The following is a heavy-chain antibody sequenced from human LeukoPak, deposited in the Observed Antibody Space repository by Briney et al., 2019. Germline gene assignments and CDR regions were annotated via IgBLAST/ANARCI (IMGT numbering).Heavy chain of an antibody. CDR1: GYTFTGYY. D-gene: IGHD3-10*01. J-gene: IGHJ5*02. V-gene: IGHV1-2*02. CDR3: ARDGSGSTGYNWFDP. Sequence: ASVKVSCKASGYTFTGYYMHWVRQAPEQGLEWMGWINPNSGGTNYAQKFQGRVTMTRDTSISTAYMELSRLRSDDTAVYYCARDGSGSTGYNWFDPWGQGTLVTVSS. CDR2: INPNSGGT.